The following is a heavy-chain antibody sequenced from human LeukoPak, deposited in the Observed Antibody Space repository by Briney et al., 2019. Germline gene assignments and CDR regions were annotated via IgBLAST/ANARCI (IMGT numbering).Heavy chain of an antibody. D-gene: IGHD3-10*01. CDR2: INSAGDT. V-gene: IGHV3-13*04. CDR3: ARASGWGMDV. CDR1: GFTFRSYD. Sequence: GGSLRLSCAASGFTFRSYDMHWVRQATGKGLEWVSAINSAGDTYYPGSVKGRFSISRENGKNSLYLQMNSLRAGDTAVYFCARASGWGMDVRGQGTTVIVSS. J-gene: IGHJ6*02.